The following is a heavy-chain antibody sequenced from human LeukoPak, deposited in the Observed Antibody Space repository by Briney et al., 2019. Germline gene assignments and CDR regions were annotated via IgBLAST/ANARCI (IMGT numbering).Heavy chain of an antibody. CDR3: ARALWRGYSYGWVDY. Sequence: PSETLSLTCTVSGGSISSYYWSWIRQPPGKGLEWIGYIYYSGSTNYNPSLKSRVTISVDTSKNQFSLKLSSLTAADTAVYYCARALWRGYSYGWVDYWGQGTLVTVSS. V-gene: IGHV4-59*01. CDR1: GGSISSYY. J-gene: IGHJ4*02. D-gene: IGHD5-18*01. CDR2: IYYSGST.